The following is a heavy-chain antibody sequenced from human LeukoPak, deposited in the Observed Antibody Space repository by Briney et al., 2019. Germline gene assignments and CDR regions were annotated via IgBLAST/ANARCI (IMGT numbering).Heavy chain of an antibody. J-gene: IGHJ4*02. Sequence: GGSLRLSCSGSGFTFSTYAMRRVRQAPGKGLEWVSAISTSGSTIYYADSVKGRFTISRDNSRNTVYLQMNSLRAEDTAVYYCARMSSGYEDYWGQGTLVTVSS. V-gene: IGHV3-23*01. CDR1: GFTFSTYA. D-gene: IGHD3-22*01. CDR2: ISTSGSTI. CDR3: ARMSSGYEDY.